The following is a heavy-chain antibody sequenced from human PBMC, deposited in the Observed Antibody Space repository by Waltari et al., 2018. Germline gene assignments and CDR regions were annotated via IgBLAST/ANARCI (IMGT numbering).Heavy chain of an antibody. J-gene: IGHJ4*02. CDR3: AREVITIFGVVIISGRYFDY. Sequence: QVQLVQSGAEVKKPGSSVKVSCKASGGTFSSYAISWVRQSPGQGLEWMGGIIPIFGTANYAQKFQGRVTITADESTSTAYMELSSLRSEDTAVYYCAREVITIFGVVIISGRYFDYWGQGTLVTVSS. D-gene: IGHD3-3*01. CDR1: GGTFSSYA. CDR2: IIPIFGTA. V-gene: IGHV1-69*12.